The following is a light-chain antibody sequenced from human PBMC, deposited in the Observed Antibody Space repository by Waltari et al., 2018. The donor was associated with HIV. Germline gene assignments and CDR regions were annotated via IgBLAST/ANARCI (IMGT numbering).Light chain of an antibody. CDR2: DAM. CDR1: SSDVSSYNY. J-gene: IGLJ1*01. V-gene: IGLV2-11*01. CDR3: CSSAGRYTFV. Sequence: QPALSQPRPVSGSPGQSITIPCTGTSSDVSSYNYVSWYQPHPGKAPKLMIYDAMKRPSGLPDRFSGSKSGNAASLTISGLQVEDEADYYCCSSAGRYTFVFGTGTKVTVL.